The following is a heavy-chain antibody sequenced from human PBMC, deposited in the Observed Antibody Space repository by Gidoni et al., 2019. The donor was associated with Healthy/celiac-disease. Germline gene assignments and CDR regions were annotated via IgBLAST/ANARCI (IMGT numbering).Heavy chain of an antibody. CDR1: GFTFSRYA. D-gene: IGHD6-13*01. J-gene: IGHJ4*02. CDR3: AKGPFVRIAAAVEGGFDY. V-gene: IGHV3-23*01. Sequence: EVQLLESGGGLVQPGGSLRLSCAASGFTFSRYAMSWVRQAPGKGLEWVSAISGSGGSTYYADSVKGRFTISRDNSKNTLYLQMNSLRAEDTAVYYCAKGPFVRIAAAVEGGFDYWGQGTLVTVSS. CDR2: ISGSGGST.